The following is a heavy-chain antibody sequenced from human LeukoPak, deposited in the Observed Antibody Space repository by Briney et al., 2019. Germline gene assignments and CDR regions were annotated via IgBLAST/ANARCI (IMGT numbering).Heavy chain of an antibody. Sequence: ASVKVSCKASGYTFTGYYMHWVRQAPGQGLEWMGWINPNSGGTNYAQKLQGRVTMTTDTSTSTAYMELRSLRSDDTAVYYCAREGRSYGSGSYYTWFDPWGQGTLVTVSS. CDR2: INPNSGGT. J-gene: IGHJ5*02. CDR3: AREGRSYGSGSYYTWFDP. D-gene: IGHD3-10*01. V-gene: IGHV1-2*02. CDR1: GYTFTGYY.